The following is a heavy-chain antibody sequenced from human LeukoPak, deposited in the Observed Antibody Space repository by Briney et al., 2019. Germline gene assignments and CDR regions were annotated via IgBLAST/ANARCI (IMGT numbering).Heavy chain of an antibody. Sequence: KPSETLSLTCTVSGGSISSYYWSWIRQPPGKGLEWIGYIYYSGSTNYNPSLKSRVTISVDTSKNQFSLKLSSVTAADTAVYYCARATYYYDSSGYSDTFDYWGQGTLVTVSS. J-gene: IGHJ4*02. V-gene: IGHV4-59*01. D-gene: IGHD3-22*01. CDR3: ARATYYYDSSGYSDTFDY. CDR1: GGSISSYY. CDR2: IYYSGST.